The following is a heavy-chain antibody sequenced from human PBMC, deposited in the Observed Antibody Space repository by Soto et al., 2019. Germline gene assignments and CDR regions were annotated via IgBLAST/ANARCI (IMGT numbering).Heavy chain of an antibody. CDR3: AREGVAATGTWWFDP. CDR1: GGSISFYH. Sequence: PSETLSLTCTVSGGSISFYHWNWIRQPAGKRLEWIGRVYSNGSANYNPSLNSRATMSVDTSKDQFSLRLVSLTAADTAVYYCAREGVAATGTWWFDPWGQGTLVTVSS. D-gene: IGHD6-13*01. CDR2: VYSNGSA. J-gene: IGHJ5*02. V-gene: IGHV4-4*07.